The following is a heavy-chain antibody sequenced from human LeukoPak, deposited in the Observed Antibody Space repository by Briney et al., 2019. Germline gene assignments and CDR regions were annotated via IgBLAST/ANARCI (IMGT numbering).Heavy chain of an antibody. CDR3: AREYDSRARFDS. CDR1: GDTFSGHS. V-gene: IGHV3-48*01. Sequence: GWSLRLSCEASGDTFSGHSVIWVRQAPGKGLEWISYIGYGGSPIHFADSVKGRFGISRDDAKNSLYLYINTLRAEDTAIYYCAREYDSRARFDSWGQGILVTVSS. J-gene: IGHJ4*02. CDR2: IGYGGSPI. D-gene: IGHD4-11*01.